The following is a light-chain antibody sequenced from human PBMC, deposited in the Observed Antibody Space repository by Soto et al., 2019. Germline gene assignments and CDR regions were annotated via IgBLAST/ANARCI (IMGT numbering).Light chain of an antibody. CDR2: EVS. V-gene: IGKV2D-29*01. J-gene: IGKJ2*02. CDR1: QSLLHSDGKTY. CDR3: MQTIQRLWT. Sequence: DIVMTQSPLSLAVTPGQPASISCKSSQSLLHSDGKTYLNWYMQRPGQPPQFLIYEVSNRFSGVPDRFSGSGSGTDFTLHISRVESEDVGVYYCMQTIQRLWTFVQGTKLEIQ.